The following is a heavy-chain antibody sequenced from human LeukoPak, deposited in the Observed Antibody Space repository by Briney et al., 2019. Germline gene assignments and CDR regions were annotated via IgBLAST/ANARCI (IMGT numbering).Heavy chain of an antibody. CDR1: GGSIRSSSYY. CDR2: IYYSGST. J-gene: IGHJ4*02. CDR3: AREFRGYYYDSSGTIDY. Sequence: SEPLSLTCTVSGGSIRSSSYYWGWIRQPPGKGLEWIGSIYYSGSTYYNPSLKSRVTISVDTSKNQFSLKLSSVTAADTAVYYCAREFRGYYYDSSGTIDYWGQGTLVTVSS. D-gene: IGHD3-22*01. V-gene: IGHV4-39*02.